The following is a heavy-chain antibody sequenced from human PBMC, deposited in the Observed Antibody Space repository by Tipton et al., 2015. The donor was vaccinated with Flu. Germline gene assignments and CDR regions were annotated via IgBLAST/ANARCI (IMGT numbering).Heavy chain of an antibody. CDR1: GGSISSYY. CDR2: IYTSGST. CDR3: ARGRRYVLRFGVGSVHGYMDV. V-gene: IGHV4-4*07. Sequence: TLSLTCTVSGGSISSYYWSWIRQPAGKGLEWIGRIYTSGSTNYNPSLKSRVTMSVDTSKNQFSLKLSSVTAADTAVYYCARGRRYVLRFGVGSVHGYMDVWGKGTTVTVSS. J-gene: IGHJ6*03. D-gene: IGHD3-3*01.